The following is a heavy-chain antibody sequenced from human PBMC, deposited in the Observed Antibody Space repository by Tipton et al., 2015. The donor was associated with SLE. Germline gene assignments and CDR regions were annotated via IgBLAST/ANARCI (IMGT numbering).Heavy chain of an antibody. CDR2: IYYGGST. J-gene: IGHJ3*02. Sequence: TLSLTCSVSGDSISHSYWSWIRQPPGKGLEWIGYIYYGGSTSYSPSLKSRATISMDTSMTQFSLRLTSATAADTAVYFCARYDYDSTGSNAFEIWGQGTLVTVS. CDR1: GDSISHSY. CDR3: ARYDYDSTGSNAFEI. D-gene: IGHD3-22*01. V-gene: IGHV4-59*01.